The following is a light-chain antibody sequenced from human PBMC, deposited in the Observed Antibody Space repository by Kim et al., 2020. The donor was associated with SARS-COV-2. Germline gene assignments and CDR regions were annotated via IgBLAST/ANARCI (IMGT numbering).Light chain of an antibody. J-gene: IGKJ4*01. V-gene: IGKV1-27*01. CDR1: QVISNY. CDR3: QKYNSAPLT. Sequence: ASVGDTVTITCRASQVISNYLAWYQQRPGKVPKLLIFATYTLQPGVPSRFSGSGSGTDFTLTISSLQPEDVGTYYCQKYNSAPLTFGGGTKVDIK. CDR2: ATY.